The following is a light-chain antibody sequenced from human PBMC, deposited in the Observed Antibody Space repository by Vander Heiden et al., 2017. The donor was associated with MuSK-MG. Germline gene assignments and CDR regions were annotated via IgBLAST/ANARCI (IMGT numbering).Light chain of an antibody. V-gene: IGLV2-23*01. CDR1: SSDVGSYNL. CDR3: CSYAGSVL. J-gene: IGLJ2*01. Sequence: QSALTQPASGSGSPGQSITISCTGTSSDVGSYNLVSWYQHHPGKAPKLMIYEGSKRPAGVSNRFSGSKSGNTASLTISGLQAEDEGDYYCCSYAGSVLFGGGTKLTVL. CDR2: EGS.